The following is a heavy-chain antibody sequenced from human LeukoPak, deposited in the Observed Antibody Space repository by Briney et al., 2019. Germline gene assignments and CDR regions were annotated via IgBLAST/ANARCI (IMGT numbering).Heavy chain of an antibody. CDR1: GFTFSSYA. V-gene: IGHV3-30*04. Sequence: GRSLRLSCAASGFTFSSYAMHWVRQAPRKGLEWVAVISYDGSNKYYPDSVKGRFTISRDNSKNTLYLQMNSLRAEDTAVYYCARDSQARYFEGGAFDIWGQGTMVTVSS. CDR2: ISYDGSNK. CDR3: ARDSQARYFEGGAFDI. D-gene: IGHD3-9*01. J-gene: IGHJ3*02.